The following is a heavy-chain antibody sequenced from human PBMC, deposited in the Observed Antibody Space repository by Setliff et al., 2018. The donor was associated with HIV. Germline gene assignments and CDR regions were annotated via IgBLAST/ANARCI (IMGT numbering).Heavy chain of an antibody. CDR2: IYYSGST. Sequence: SETLSLTCTVSGGSITSGSYYWGWIRQPPGKGLEWIGSIYYSGSTYYNPSLKSRVTLSVDTSKNQFFLRLSSVTAADTAVYYCARDFGVVIPQGRFDPWGQGTLVTVSS. CDR1: GGSITSGSYY. V-gene: IGHV4-39*01. CDR3: ARDFGVVIPQGRFDP. J-gene: IGHJ5*02. D-gene: IGHD3-3*01.